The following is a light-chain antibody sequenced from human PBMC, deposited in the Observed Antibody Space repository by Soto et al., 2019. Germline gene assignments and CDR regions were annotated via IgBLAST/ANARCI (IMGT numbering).Light chain of an antibody. J-gene: IGKJ2*01. CDR1: QSVLYSSNNKNY. CDR2: WAS. Sequence: DIVMTQSPDSLAVSLGERATINCKSSQSVLYSSNNKNYLAWYQQKPGQPPKLLIYWASTRESGVPDRFSGSGSGTDFTIIISSMQAVDVSVYYCQQYYRTLYTFGQGTKLETK. CDR3: QQYYRTLYT. V-gene: IGKV4-1*01.